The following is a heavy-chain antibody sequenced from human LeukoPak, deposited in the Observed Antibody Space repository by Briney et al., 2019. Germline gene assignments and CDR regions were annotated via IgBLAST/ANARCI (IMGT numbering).Heavy chain of an antibody. CDR3: ARDLRNSSSWPWYAFDI. V-gene: IGHV1-18*01. CDR2: ISAYNGNT. D-gene: IGHD6-13*01. Sequence: ASVKVSCKASGYTFTNYGINWVRQAPGQGLEWMGWISAYNGNTNYAQKLQGRVTMTIDTSTNTAYMELRSLTSDDTAVYYCARDLRNSSSWPWYAFDIWGQGTMVTVSS. CDR1: GYTFTNYG. J-gene: IGHJ3*02.